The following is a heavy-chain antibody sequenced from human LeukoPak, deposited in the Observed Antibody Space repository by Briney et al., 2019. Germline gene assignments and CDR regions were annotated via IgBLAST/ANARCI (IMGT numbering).Heavy chain of an antibody. CDR2: ISGSGGST. D-gene: IGHD3-3*01. CDR3: AKGDVGFLEWSNYYFDY. Sequence: PGGSLRLSCTASGFIFNKYWTSWVRQAPGKGLEWVSAISGSGGSTYYADSVKGRFTISRDNSKNTLYLQMNSLRAEDTAVYYCAKGDVGFLEWSNYYFDYWGQGTLVTVSS. J-gene: IGHJ4*02. CDR1: GFIFNKYW. V-gene: IGHV3-23*01.